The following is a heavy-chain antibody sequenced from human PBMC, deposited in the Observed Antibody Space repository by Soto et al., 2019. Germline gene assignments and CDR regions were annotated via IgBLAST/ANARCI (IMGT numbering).Heavy chain of an antibody. J-gene: IGHJ4*02. Sequence: LSRTCAVSVGSIRSSNWWSWVRQPPGKGLEWIGEIYHSGSTNYNPSLKSRVTISVDKSKNQFSLKLSSVTAADTAVYYCARGDILTGYIDYWGQGTLVTVSS. CDR3: ARGDILTGYIDY. CDR2: IYHSGST. V-gene: IGHV4-4*02. D-gene: IGHD3-9*01. CDR1: VGSIRSSNW.